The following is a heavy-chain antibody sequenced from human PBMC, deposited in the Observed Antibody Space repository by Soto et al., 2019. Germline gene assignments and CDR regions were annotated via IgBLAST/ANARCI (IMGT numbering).Heavy chain of an antibody. CDR3: ARDRQVWFGELREDYFDY. V-gene: IGHV3-7*01. Sequence: VRLSCEASGFILSSYWMSWGRQAPGKGLEWVANIKQDGSEKYYVDSVRGRFTISRDNAKNSLYLQMNSLRAEDTAVYYCARDRQVWFGELREDYFDYWGQGTLVTVSS. J-gene: IGHJ4*02. CDR1: GFILSSYW. CDR2: IKQDGSEK. D-gene: IGHD3-10*01.